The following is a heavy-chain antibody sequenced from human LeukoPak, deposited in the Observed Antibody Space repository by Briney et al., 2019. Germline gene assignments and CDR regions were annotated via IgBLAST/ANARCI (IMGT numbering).Heavy chain of an antibody. CDR2: IWYDGSNK. D-gene: IGHD2-21*02. J-gene: IGHJ4*02. CDR1: GFTFSSYW. Sequence: GGSLRLSCAASGFTFSSYWMSWVRQAPGKGLEWVAVIWYDGSNKYYADSVKGRFTISRDNSKNTLYLQMNSLRAEDTAVYYCASGSVTAIHDYWGQGTLVTVSS. CDR3: ASGSVTAIHDY. V-gene: IGHV3-33*08.